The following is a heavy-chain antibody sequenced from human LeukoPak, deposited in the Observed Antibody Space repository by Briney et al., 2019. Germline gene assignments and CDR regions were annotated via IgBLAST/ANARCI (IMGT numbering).Heavy chain of an antibody. J-gene: IGHJ4*02. CDR3: AKDGYSSIPGFHFEY. D-gene: IGHD6-13*01. V-gene: IGHV4-59*01. Sequence: PSETLSLTCTVSGGSISSYYWSWIRQPPGKGLEWIGYIYYSGSTNYNPSLKSRVTISVDTSKNQFSLKLSSVTAADTAVYYCAKDGYSSIPGFHFEYWGQGTPVTVSS. CDR2: IYYSGST. CDR1: GGSISSYY.